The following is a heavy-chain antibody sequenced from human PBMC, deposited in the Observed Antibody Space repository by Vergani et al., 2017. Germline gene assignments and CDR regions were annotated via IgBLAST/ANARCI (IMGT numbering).Heavy chain of an antibody. CDR2: ISYDGSNK. D-gene: IGHD3-10*01. J-gene: IGHJ6*03. CDR1: GFTFSSYG. Sequence: VQLVESGGGVVQPGRSLRLSCAASGFTFSSYGMHWVRQAPGKGLEWVAVISYDGSNKYYADSVKGRFTISRDNSTNTLYLQMNSLRAEDTAVYYCAKPASAYYYYYMDVWGKGP. CDR3: AKPASAYYYYYMDV. V-gene: IGHV3-30*18.